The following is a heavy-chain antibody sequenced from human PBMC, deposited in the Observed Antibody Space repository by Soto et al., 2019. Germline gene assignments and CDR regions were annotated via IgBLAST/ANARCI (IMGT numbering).Heavy chain of an antibody. V-gene: IGHV1-8*01. CDR3: ARDGGAGMDV. CDR2: MNPDSGNT. CDR1: GYTFTSYD. J-gene: IGHJ6*02. Sequence: ASVKVSCKASGYTFTSYDINWVRQATGQGLEWMGWMNPDSGNTGYSHKLQGRVTMTRDTSVSTAYMQLSSLTSEDGAVYYCARDGGAGMDVWGQGTTVTVSS. D-gene: IGHD3-16*01.